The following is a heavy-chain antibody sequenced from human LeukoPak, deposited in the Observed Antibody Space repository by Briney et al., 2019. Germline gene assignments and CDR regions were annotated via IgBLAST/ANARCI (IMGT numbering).Heavy chain of an antibody. CDR2: ISYDGSNK. CDR3: ARTVAGGFDY. J-gene: IGHJ4*02. Sequence: PGRSLRLSCAASGFTFSSYAMHWVRQAPGKGLEWVAVISYDGSNKYYADSVKGRFTISRDNSKNTLYLQMNSLRAEDTAVYYCARTVAGGFDYWGQGTLVTGSS. CDR1: GFTFSSYA. D-gene: IGHD6-19*01. V-gene: IGHV3-30*04.